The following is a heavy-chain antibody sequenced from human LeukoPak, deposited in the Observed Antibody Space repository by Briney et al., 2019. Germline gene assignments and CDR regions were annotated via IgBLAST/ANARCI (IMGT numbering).Heavy chain of an antibody. CDR2: INPNSGGT. CDR3: ARDWQERWLQSAYYFDY. CDR1: GYXFTGYY. Sequence: ASVKVSCKASGYXFTGYYMHWVRQAPXXXXXWXGWINPNSGGTNYAQKFQGRVTMTRDTSISTAYMELSRLRSDDTAVYYCARDWQERWLQSAYYFDYWGQGTLVTVSS. D-gene: IGHD5-12*01. V-gene: IGHV1-2*02. J-gene: IGHJ4*02.